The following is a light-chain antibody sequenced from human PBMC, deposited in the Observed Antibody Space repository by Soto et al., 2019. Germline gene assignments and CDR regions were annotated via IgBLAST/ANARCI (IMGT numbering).Light chain of an antibody. J-gene: IGKJ3*01. CDR1: QSVSSN. CDR2: GAS. Sequence: EIVMTQSPATLSVSPGERATLSCRASQSVSSNLAWYQKKPGQAPSLLIYGASTRATGIPARFSGSGSGTEFTLTISSLQSEEFEVYYCQQYNHWPFPSGPGTKVHIK. CDR3: QQYNHWPFP. V-gene: IGKV3-15*01.